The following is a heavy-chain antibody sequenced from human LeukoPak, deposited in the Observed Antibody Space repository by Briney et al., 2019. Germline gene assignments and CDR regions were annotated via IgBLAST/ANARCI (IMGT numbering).Heavy chain of an antibody. J-gene: IGHJ5*02. V-gene: IGHV4-34*01. D-gene: IGHD2-8*01. CDR1: GVSITGYY. CDR2: IDPSGST. Sequence: PWETLSLTCGVHGVSITGYYWSWIRQPPGEALQWIGEIDPSGSTIENPSLKSRVTLSMDTSMNQLFLTLTSVTAADAATYYCARIRCGPTQHRCYNHWGRGALVTVSS. CDR3: ARIRCGPTQHRCYNH.